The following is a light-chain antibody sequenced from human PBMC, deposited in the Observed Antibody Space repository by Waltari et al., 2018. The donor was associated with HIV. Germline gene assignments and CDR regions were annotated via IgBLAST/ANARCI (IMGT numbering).Light chain of an antibody. CDR1: HDIGNS. J-gene: IGKJ1*01. Sequence: DIRMTQSPSSLSAFVGDRVTITCRATHDIGNSLAWYQQRPGQVPKLLIYGTSTVQTGVPFRFSGSGSGTFFTLSISSLQPEDVGTYFCQKYNSAPHTFGQGTRVEI. CDR3: QKYNSAPHT. CDR2: GTS. V-gene: IGKV1-27*01.